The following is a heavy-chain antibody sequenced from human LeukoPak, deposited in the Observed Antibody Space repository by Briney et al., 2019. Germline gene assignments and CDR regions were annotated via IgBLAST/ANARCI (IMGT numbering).Heavy chain of an antibody. CDR2: ITGSGSTT. V-gene: IGHV3-23*01. Sequence: GGSLRLSCAASGFTFSSYAMSWVRHAPSKGLEWVSIITGSGSTTYYAASVKGRFTTSRDNSKNTLSLQMNSLRAEDTAVYYCAKDRSGWYPHGMDVWGQGTTLTVSS. J-gene: IGHJ6*02. CDR3: AKDRSGWYPHGMDV. CDR1: GFTFSSYA. D-gene: IGHD6-19*01.